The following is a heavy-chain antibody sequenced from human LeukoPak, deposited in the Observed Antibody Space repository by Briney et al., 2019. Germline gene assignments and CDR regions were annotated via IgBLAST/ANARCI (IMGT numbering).Heavy chain of an antibody. V-gene: IGHV4-39*01. J-gene: IGHJ4*02. Sequence: PSETLSLTCTVSGGSISSSSYYWGWIRQPPGKGLEWIGNIYYSGSTYYSPSLMGRVTISVDTSKNHFSLKLSSVTAADTAVYYCARQAVVVAALLDCWGQGTLVTVSS. D-gene: IGHD2-15*01. CDR1: GGSISSSSYY. CDR3: ARQAVVVAALLDC. CDR2: IYYSGST.